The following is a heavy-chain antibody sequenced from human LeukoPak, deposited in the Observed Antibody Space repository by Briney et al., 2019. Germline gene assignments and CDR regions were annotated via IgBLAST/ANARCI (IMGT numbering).Heavy chain of an antibody. CDR3: Y. CDR1: GFTFSSYE. V-gene: IGHV3-48*03. J-gene: IGHJ4*02. CDR2: ISSSGSTI. Sequence: GGSLRLSCAASGFTFSSYEINWVRQAPGKGLEWVSYISSSGSTIKYADSVKGRFTISRGNAKNSLYLQMNSLRAEDTAVYFDYWGQGTLVTVSS.